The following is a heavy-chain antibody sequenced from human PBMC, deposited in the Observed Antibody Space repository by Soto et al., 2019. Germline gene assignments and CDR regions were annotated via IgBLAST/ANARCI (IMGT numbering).Heavy chain of an antibody. D-gene: IGHD3-22*01. J-gene: IGHJ4*02. CDR2: IYHSGST. CDR3: ASTPIYDRSGYTIGGVSDY. CDR1: GGSISSSNW. V-gene: IGHV4-4*02. Sequence: QVQLQESGPGLVKPSGTLSLTCAVSGGSISSSNWWSWVRQPPGPGLEWSGEIYHSGSTNYNLSLKRRVTISVNTSKNQYTLTLSFVTAAGTAVDYGASTPIYDRSGYTIGGVSDYWGQGTLVTVSS.